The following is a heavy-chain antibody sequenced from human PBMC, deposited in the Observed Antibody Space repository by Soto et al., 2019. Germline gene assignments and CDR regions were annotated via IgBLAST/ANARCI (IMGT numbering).Heavy chain of an antibody. V-gene: IGHV4-31*03. J-gene: IGHJ4*02. CDR3: ARSSIEPRVFMYPFDS. Sequence: SETLSLTCTVSGGSIRSGGYYWSWIRQHPGKGLEWIGYIYYSGSTYYNPSLKSRVTISVDTSKNQFSLKLSSVTAADTAVYYCARSSIEPRVFMYPFDSWGQGTLVTVSS. CDR1: GGSIRSGGYY. CDR2: IYYSGST. D-gene: IGHD6-6*01.